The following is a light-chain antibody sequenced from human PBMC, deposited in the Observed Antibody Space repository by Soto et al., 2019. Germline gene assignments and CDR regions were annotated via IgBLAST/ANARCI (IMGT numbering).Light chain of an antibody. Sequence: VLTQSPATLSLSPGERATLSCSASQSVSSYLAWYQQKPGQAPRLLIYDASNRATGIPARFSGSGSGTDFTLTISSLEPEDFAVYYCQQRSNWPPDTFGQGTRLEIK. CDR2: DAS. J-gene: IGKJ5*01. CDR1: QSVSSY. CDR3: QQRSNWPPDT. V-gene: IGKV3-11*01.